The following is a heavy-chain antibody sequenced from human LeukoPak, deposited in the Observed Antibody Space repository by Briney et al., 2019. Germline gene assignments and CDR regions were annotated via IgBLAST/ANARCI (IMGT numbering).Heavy chain of an antibody. J-gene: IGHJ4*02. CDR1: GFTFSSYA. V-gene: IGHV3-74*01. CDR2: INPDGSTT. Sequence: PGGSLRLSCSASGFTFSSYAMHWVRQAPGKGLVWVSRINPDGSTTDYADSVKGRFTISRDNAKNTLYLRMNSLRAEDTAVYFCARDLRGNRDCWGQGTLVTVSS. CDR3: ARDLRGNRDC. D-gene: IGHD4-23*01.